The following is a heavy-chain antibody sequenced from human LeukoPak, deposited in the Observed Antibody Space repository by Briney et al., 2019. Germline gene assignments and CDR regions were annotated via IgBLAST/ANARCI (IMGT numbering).Heavy chain of an antibody. Sequence: ETLSLTCTVSGGSISSSSYYWGWVRQAPGKGLVWVSRINSDGSSTSYADSVKGRFTISRDNAKNTLYLQMNSLRAEDTAVYYCARVPYYYGSGSYYPYFDYWGQGTLVTVSS. J-gene: IGHJ4*02. CDR2: INSDGSST. CDR1: GGSISSSSYY. D-gene: IGHD3-10*01. V-gene: IGHV3-74*01. CDR3: ARVPYYYGSGSYYPYFDY.